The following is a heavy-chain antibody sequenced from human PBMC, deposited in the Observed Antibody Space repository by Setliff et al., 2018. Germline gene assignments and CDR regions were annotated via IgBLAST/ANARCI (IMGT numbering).Heavy chain of an antibody. Sequence: ASVKVSCKASGYTFTSYAMHWVRQAPGQRLEWMGWINAGNGNTKYSQKFQGRVTITRDTSASTAYMKLSSLRSEDTAVYYCARSPPTSTYYDFWSGYSYYFDYWGQGTLVTVSS. J-gene: IGHJ4*02. D-gene: IGHD3-3*01. CDR1: GYTFTSYA. V-gene: IGHV1-3*01. CDR2: INAGNGNT. CDR3: ARSPPTSTYYDFWSGYSYYFDY.